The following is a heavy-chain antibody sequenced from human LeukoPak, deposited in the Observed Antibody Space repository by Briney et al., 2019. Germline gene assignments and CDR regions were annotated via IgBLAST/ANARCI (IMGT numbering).Heavy chain of an antibody. V-gene: IGHV4-59*01. CDR3: AREGTRTGSQPSGGMDV. Sequence: PSETLSLTCAVYGGSFSGYYWSWIRQPPGKGLEWIGYIYYSGSTNYNPSLKSRVTISVDTSKNQFSLKLSSVTAADTAVYYCAREGTRTGSQPSGGMDVWGQGTTVTVSS. CDR1: GGSFSGYY. CDR2: IYYSGST. J-gene: IGHJ6*02. D-gene: IGHD3-10*01.